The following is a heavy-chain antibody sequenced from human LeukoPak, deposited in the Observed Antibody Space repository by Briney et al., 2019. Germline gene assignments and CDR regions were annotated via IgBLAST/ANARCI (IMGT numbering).Heavy chain of an antibody. J-gene: IGHJ5*02. Sequence: LSGTLSLTRTVSLGSISSSSYYGRWIRQPPGEGLEWIGHIYYRGSTYYNPPLKSRVPISVDTSKSQFSLKLSSVTAADTAEYYSARPSRPYCSSTSSYGPYNGFDPWGQGTLVTVSS. D-gene: IGHD2-2*01. CDR3: ARPSRPYCSSTSSYGPYNGFDP. CDR1: LGSISSSSYY. CDR2: IYYRGST. V-gene: IGHV4-39*01.